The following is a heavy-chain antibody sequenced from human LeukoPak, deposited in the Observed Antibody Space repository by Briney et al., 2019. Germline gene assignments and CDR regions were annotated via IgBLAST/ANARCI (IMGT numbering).Heavy chain of an antibody. CDR1: GFTFSSYS. CDR2: ISSSGSYI. Sequence: GGSLRLSCAASGFTFSSYSMNWVRQAPGKGLEWVSSISSSGSYIYYADSVKGRFTISRDNAKNSLYLQMNSLRAEDTAVYYCARRPRSGSYFDYWGQGTLVTVSS. J-gene: IGHJ4*02. V-gene: IGHV3-21*01. D-gene: IGHD1-26*01. CDR3: ARRPRSGSYFDY.